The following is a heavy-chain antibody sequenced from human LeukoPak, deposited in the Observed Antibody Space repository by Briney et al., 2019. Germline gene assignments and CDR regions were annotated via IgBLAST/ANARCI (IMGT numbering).Heavy chain of an antibody. D-gene: IGHD3-10*01. CDR1: GGSISSYY. Sequence: SETLSLTCTVSGGSISSYYWSWIRQPPGKGLEWIGYIYYSGSTNYNPSLKSRVTISVDTSKNQFSLKLSSVTAADTAVYYCARVGFGEPLLAFDIWGQGTMVTVSS. CDR2: IYYSGST. J-gene: IGHJ3*02. V-gene: IGHV4-59*01. CDR3: ARVGFGEPLLAFDI.